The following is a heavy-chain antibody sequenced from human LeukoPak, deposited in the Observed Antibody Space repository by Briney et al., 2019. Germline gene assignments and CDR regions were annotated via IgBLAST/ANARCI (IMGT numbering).Heavy chain of an antibody. CDR1: GFTFTSYS. Sequence: GGSLRLSCAASGFTFTSYSMNWVRQAPGKGLEWVSTISGGGGSTYYADSVKGRFTISRDNSKNTLYLQVNSLRAEDTAVYYCVRQNYHYYTMDVWGQGTTVTVSS. CDR2: ISGGGGST. CDR3: VRQNYHYYTMDV. V-gene: IGHV3-23*01. J-gene: IGHJ6*02.